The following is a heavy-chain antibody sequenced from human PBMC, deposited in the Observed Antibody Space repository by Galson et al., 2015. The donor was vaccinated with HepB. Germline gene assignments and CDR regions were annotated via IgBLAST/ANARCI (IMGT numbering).Heavy chain of an antibody. D-gene: IGHD6-19*01. Sequence: SLRLSCAASGFTFSSYWMGWVRQAPGKGLEWVANIKQDGSEKYYVDSVKGRFTISRDNAKNSLYLQMNSLRAEDTAVYYCARGPRSGWFFDYWGQGTLVTVSS. V-gene: IGHV3-7*03. J-gene: IGHJ4*02. CDR3: ARGPRSGWFFDY. CDR2: IKQDGSEK. CDR1: GFTFSSYW.